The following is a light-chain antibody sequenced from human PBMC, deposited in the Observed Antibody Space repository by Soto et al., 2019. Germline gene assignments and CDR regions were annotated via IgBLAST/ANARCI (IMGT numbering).Light chain of an antibody. J-gene: IGLJ3*02. CDR2: GTD. Sequence: QTVVTQEPSISVSPGGTVTLTCGLNSGSVSTSDYPSWYQQTPGQAPRTLIYGTDTRSSGVPDRFSGSIVGNKAALTITGAQAEDESDYYCVLYVTSGLRVFGGGTKVTVL. CDR3: VLYVTSGLRV. V-gene: IGLV8-61*01. CDR1: SGSVSTSDY.